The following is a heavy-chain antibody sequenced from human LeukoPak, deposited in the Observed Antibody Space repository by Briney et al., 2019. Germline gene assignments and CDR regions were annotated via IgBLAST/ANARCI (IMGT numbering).Heavy chain of an antibody. V-gene: IGHV5-51*01. D-gene: IGHD3-10*01. CDR2: IYPGDSDT. CDR1: GYSFTSYW. J-gene: IGHJ4*02. Sequence: GESLKISCKGSGYSFTSYWIGWVRQMPGKGLEWMGIIYPGDSDTRYSPSFQGQVTISADKSIGTAYLQWSSLKASDTAMYYCARHNVIGRFGESNSGYFDYWGQGTLVTVSS. CDR3: ARHNVIGRFGESNSGYFDY.